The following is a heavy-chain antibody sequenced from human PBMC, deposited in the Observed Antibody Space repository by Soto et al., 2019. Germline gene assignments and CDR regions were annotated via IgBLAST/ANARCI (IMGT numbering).Heavy chain of an antibody. CDR1: GFTFSSYA. Sequence: GGSLRLSCAASGFTFSSYAMHWVRQAPGKGLEWVAVISYDGSNKYYADSVKGRFDISRDNSKNTLYLQMNSLRAEDTAVYYCANAASDYYGSGSSPQAMDVWGQGTTVTVSS. CDR3: ANAASDYYGSGSSPQAMDV. D-gene: IGHD3-10*01. CDR2: ISYDGSNK. V-gene: IGHV3-30*09. J-gene: IGHJ6*02.